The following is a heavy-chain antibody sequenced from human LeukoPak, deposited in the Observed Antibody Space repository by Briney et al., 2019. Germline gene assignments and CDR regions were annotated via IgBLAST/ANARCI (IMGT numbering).Heavy chain of an antibody. Sequence: ASVKVSCKASGYTFTGYYMHWVRQAPGQGLEWMGWINPNSGGTNYAQKFQGWVTMTRDTSISTAYMELSRLRSDDTAVYYCARGGELATKVTWFDPWGQGTLVTVSS. V-gene: IGHV1-2*04. CDR2: INPNSGGT. CDR3: ARGGELATKVTWFDP. D-gene: IGHD3-10*01. CDR1: GYTFTGYY. J-gene: IGHJ5*02.